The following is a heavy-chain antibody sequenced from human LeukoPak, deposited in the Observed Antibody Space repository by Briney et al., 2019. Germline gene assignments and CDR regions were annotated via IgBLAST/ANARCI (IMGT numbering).Heavy chain of an antibody. CDR2: ISSGNGNT. CDR3: ARLLLGYSSGWSAGGYFDY. D-gene: IGHD6-19*01. V-gene: IGHV1-3*04. J-gene: IGHJ4*02. Sequence: GASVKVSCKASGYTFTSYGMHWVRQAPGQRLEWMGWISSGNGNTKYSQNFQGRVTFTRDSSASTAYMELSSLRSEDTAVYYCARLLLGYSSGWSAGGYFDYWGQGSLVTVSS. CDR1: GYTFTSYG.